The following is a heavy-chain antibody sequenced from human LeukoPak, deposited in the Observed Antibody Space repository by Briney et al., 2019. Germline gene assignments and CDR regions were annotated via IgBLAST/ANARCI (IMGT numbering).Heavy chain of an antibody. CDR2: ISSSGSYI. CDR3: ARGYNWNYVGSAFDI. D-gene: IGHD1-7*01. Sequence: GGSLRLSCAASGFTFSSYSMNWVRQAPGKGLEWVSSISSSGSYIYYADSVKGRFTLSRDNAKNSLYLQMNSLRAEDTAVYYCARGYNWNYVGSAFDIWGQGTMVTVSS. J-gene: IGHJ3*02. V-gene: IGHV3-21*01. CDR1: GFTFSSYS.